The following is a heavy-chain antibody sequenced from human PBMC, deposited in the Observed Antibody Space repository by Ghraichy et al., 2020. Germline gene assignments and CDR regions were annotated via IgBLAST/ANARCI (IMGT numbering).Heavy chain of an antibody. V-gene: IGHV4-39*01. J-gene: IGHJ4*02. CDR1: GGSISSSSYY. D-gene: IGHD3-3*01. CDR3: AIYYDFWSGFEDY. CDR2: IYYSGST. Sequence: SQTLSLTCTVSGGSISSSSYYWGWIRQPPGKGLEWIGSIYYSGSTYYNPSLKSRVTISVDTSKNQFSLKLSSVTAADTAVYYCAIYYDFWSGFEDYWGQGTLVTVSS.